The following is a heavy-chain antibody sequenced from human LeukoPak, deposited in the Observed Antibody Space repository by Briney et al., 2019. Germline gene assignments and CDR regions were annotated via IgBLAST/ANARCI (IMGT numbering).Heavy chain of an antibody. Sequence: GESLKISCRGSGYTFANYWIAWVRQMPGNGLEYIGIISPGDSHIIYSPSFQGQVTISADKSLRSAYLQWSALKASDTAIYFCARQRTTFDAIDVWGQGTMVTVSS. J-gene: IGHJ3*01. CDR1: GYTFANYW. CDR3: ARQRTTFDAIDV. D-gene: IGHD3-10*02. CDR2: ISPGDSHI. V-gene: IGHV5-51*01.